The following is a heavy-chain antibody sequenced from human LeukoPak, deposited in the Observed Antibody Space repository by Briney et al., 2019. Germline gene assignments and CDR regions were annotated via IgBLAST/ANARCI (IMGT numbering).Heavy chain of an antibody. Sequence: ASVKVSCKASGYTFTSYDINWVRQATGQGLEWMGWMNPNSGNTGYAQKFQGRVTITRNTSISTAYMELSSLRSEDTAVYYCARDRGTPQGPTREKRFIMGRENIRNDAFDIWGQGTMVTVSS. V-gene: IGHV1-8*03. J-gene: IGHJ3*02. CDR2: MNPNSGNT. CDR1: GYTFTSYD. CDR3: ARDRGTPQGPTREKRFIMGRENIRNDAFDI. D-gene: IGHD3-10*01.